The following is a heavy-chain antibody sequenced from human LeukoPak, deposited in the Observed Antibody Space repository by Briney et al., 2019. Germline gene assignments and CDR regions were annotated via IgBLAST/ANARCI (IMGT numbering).Heavy chain of an antibody. CDR3: ARDSWWTAAGTSGYYYYYMDV. D-gene: IGHD6-13*01. CDR1: GYTFTGYY. J-gene: IGHJ6*03. CDR2: INPNSGGT. Sequence: ASVKVSCKASGYTFTGYYMHWVRQAPGQGLEWMGWINPNSGGTNYAQKFQGRVTMTRDTSISTAYMELSRLRSDDTAVYYCARDSWWTAAGTSGYYYYYMDVWGKGTTVTISS. V-gene: IGHV1-2*02.